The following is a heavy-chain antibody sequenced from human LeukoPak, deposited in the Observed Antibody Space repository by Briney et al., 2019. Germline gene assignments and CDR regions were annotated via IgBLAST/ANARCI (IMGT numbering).Heavy chain of an antibody. V-gene: IGHV4-30-4*01. J-gene: IGHJ4*02. CDR1: GGSISSGDYF. D-gene: IGHD2-21*01. CDR3: TRAYWVGFHFDS. Sequence: SQTLSLTCSVSGGSISSGDYFWTWIRQPPGKGLEYIGYIYYSGTTYYNPSLKSRITMSVDMSANQFSLRLTSVSAADTAVYYCTRAYWVGFHFDSWGQGILVSVSS. CDR2: IYYSGTT.